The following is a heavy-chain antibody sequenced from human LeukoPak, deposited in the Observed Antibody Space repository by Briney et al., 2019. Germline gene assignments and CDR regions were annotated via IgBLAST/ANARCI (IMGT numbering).Heavy chain of an antibody. CDR1: GGSISSSF. V-gene: IGHV4-59*01. CDR3: ARGGGSPEF. D-gene: IGHD1-26*01. J-gene: IGHJ4*02. Sequence: SETLSLTCTVSGGSISSSFWSWIRQPPGKGLEWIGYIYYSGSTKYNPSLESRVTISVDTSKSQFSLKLSSVTTADTAVYYCARGGGSPEFWGQGTQVTVSS. CDR2: IYYSGST.